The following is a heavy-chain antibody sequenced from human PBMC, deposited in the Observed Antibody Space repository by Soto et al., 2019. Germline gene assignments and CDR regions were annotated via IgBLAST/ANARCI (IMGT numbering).Heavy chain of an antibody. CDR1: GGSISSSSCY. Sequence: PSETLSLTCIVSGGSISSSSCYWGWIRQPPGKGLEWIGSIYYSGSTYYNPSLKSRVTISVDTSKNQFSLKLSSVTAADTAVFYCERHRARNWFDPWGQGTPVTVSS. CDR2: IYYSGST. J-gene: IGHJ5*02. D-gene: IGHD6-6*01. CDR3: ERHRARNWFDP. V-gene: IGHV4-39*01.